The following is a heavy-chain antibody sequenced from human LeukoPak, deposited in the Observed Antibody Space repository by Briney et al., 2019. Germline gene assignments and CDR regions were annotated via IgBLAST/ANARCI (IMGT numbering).Heavy chain of an antibody. D-gene: IGHD1-26*01. CDR1: GFTFSDYY. V-gene: IGHV3-11*04. J-gene: IGHJ3*02. CDR3: AKPVYSGSYRGNDVFDI. Sequence: GGSLRLSCAASGFTFSDYYMSWIRQAPGKGLEWVSYISSSGSTIYYADSVKGRFTISRDNAKNSLYLQMNSLRAEDTAVYYCAKPVYSGSYRGNDVFDIWGQGTMVTVSS. CDR2: ISSSGSTI.